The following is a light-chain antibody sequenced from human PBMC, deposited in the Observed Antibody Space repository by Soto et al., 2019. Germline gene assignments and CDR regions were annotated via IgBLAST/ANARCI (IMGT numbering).Light chain of an antibody. CDR1: QSVLYSSNNKNC. V-gene: IGKV4-1*01. CDR3: QQYESTPPT. CDR2: CAS. J-gene: IGKJ2*01. Sequence: DIVMTQSPDSLAVSLGERATINCKSSQSVLYSSNNKNCLAWYQQRPGQPPKLLIYCASTRESGVPDRFSGSGSVTDFTLTITSLQAEDVAVYSCQQYESTPPTFGQGTKLEI.